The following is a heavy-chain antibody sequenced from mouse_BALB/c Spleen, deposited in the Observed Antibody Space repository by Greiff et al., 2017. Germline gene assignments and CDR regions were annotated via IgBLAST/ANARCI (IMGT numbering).Heavy chain of an antibody. CDR3: NAKGRGDY. CDR2: IDPENGDT. Sequence: VQLKESGAELVRSGASVKLSCTASGFNIKDYYMHWVKQRPEQGLEWIGWIDPENGDTEYAPKFQGKATMTADTSSNTAYLQLSSLTSEDTAVYYCNAKGRGDYWGQGTTLTVSS. V-gene: IGHV14-4*02. CDR1: GFNIKDYY. J-gene: IGHJ2*01.